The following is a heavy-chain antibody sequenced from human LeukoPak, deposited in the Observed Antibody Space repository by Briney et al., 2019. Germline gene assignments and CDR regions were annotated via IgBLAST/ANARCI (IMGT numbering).Heavy chain of an antibody. CDR1: GGSITSYY. D-gene: IGHD2/OR15-2a*01. CDR3: ARHIPGNPYFDY. J-gene: IGHJ4*02. V-gene: IGHV4-59*08. CDR2: IYHSGST. Sequence: KPSETLSLTCTVSGGSITSYYWSWIRQPPGKGLEWIGYIYHSGSTNYNPPLKSRVTISVETSKNQFSLRLRSVTAADTAVCYCARHIPGNPYFDYWGQGTLVTVSS.